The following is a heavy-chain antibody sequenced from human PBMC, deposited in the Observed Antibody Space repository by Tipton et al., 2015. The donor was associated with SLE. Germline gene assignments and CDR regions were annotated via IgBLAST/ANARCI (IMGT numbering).Heavy chain of an antibody. CDR2: ISSNSSYT. Sequence: SLRLSCVASGFTFSDYYMSWIRQAPGKGLEWVSYISSNSSYTNYADSVKGRFTISRDNAKNSVYLQMNSLRAEDTAVYYCASYGDYSGYDGRDYWGRGTLVTVSS. CDR1: GFTFSDYY. J-gene: IGHJ4*02. V-gene: IGHV3-11*03. CDR3: ASYGDYSGYDGRDY. D-gene: IGHD5-12*01.